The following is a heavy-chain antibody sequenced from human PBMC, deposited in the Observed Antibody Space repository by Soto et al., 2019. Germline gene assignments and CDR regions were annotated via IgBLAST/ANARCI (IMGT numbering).Heavy chain of an antibody. Sequence: SVKVSCKASGGTLSSYAISWVRQAPGQGLEWVGGIIPIFGTANYAQKFQGRVTITADKSTSTAYMELSSLRSEDTAVYYCARGGYYDFWSGYFPDTTDNRCGREVCDKQTTISSSS. J-gene: IGHJ6*04. CDR2: IIPIFGTA. D-gene: IGHD3-3*01. V-gene: IGHV1-69*06. CDR1: GGTLSSYA. CDR3: ARGGYYDFWSGYFPDTTDNRCGREV.